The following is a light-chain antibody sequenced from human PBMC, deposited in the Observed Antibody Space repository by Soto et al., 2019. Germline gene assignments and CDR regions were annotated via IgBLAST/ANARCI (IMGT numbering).Light chain of an antibody. CDR3: QQYGSSPRT. Sequence: EVVEKQSEATVSLSPGERATLSFRASQSVTSNYLAWYQPKPGQAPRLLMYGPSSRATGIPDRFSGSGSGTDFTLTISRPEPEDFAVYYCQQYGSSPRTFGQGPKGDIK. CDR2: GPS. V-gene: IGKV3-20*01. J-gene: IGKJ1*01. CDR1: QSVTSNY.